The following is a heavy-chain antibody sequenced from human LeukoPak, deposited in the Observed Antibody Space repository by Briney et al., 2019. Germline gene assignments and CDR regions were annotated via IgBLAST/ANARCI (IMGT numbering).Heavy chain of an antibody. J-gene: IGHJ4*02. CDR2: IYPGDSDT. D-gene: IGHD3-10*01. CDR1: GYSFTSYW. Sequence: GESLKISCKGSGYSFTSYWIGWVRQMPGKGLEWMGIIYPGDSDTRYSPSFQGQVTISADKSISTAYLQWSSLKASDTAMYYCARVGKGYYYGSGTFDYWGQGTLVTVSS. CDR3: ARVGKGYYYGSGTFDY. V-gene: IGHV5-51*01.